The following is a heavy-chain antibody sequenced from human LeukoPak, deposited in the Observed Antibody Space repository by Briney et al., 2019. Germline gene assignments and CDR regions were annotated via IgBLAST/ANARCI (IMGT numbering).Heavy chain of an antibody. CDR3: ARDSLISYSSSWYYFDY. Sequence: SVKVSCKASGGTFSSYAISWVRQAPGQGLEWMGGIIPIFGTANYAQKFQGRVTITADKSTSTAYMELSSLRSEDTAVYYCARDSLISYSSSWYYFDYWGQGTLVTVSS. V-gene: IGHV1-69*06. CDR2: IIPIFGTA. D-gene: IGHD6-13*01. CDR1: GGTFSSYA. J-gene: IGHJ4*02.